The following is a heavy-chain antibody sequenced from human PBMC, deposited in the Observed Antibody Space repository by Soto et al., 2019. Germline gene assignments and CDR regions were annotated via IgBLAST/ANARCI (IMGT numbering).Heavy chain of an antibody. Sequence: QVQLQESGPGLVKPSETLSLTCTVSGGSMSSYYWRWIRQPPGKGLEWIGYIYYSGSTNYNPSLKSRVTISVDTSKNQFSLKLSSVTAADTAVYYCARRYGGNFDYWGQGTLVTVSS. V-gene: IGHV4-59*01. J-gene: IGHJ4*02. CDR1: GGSMSSYY. CDR2: IYYSGST. D-gene: IGHD1-26*01. CDR3: ARRYGGNFDY.